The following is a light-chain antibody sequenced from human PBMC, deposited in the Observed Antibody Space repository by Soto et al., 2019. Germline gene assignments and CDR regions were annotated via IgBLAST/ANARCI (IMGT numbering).Light chain of an antibody. CDR3: HQLNSYPRLT. CDR2: AAS. Sequence: DIQLTQSPSSLSASVGDRVTITCRASQGISSYLAWYQQKPGKAPKLLNYAASTLRSGVPSRCSRSGSGTEFTLTTSSLQPEDFAAYYCHQLNSYPRLTFGGGTKVEMK. V-gene: IGKV1-9*01. J-gene: IGKJ4*01. CDR1: QGISSY.